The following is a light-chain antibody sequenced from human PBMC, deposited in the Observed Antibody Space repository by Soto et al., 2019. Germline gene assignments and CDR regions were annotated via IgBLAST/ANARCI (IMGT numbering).Light chain of an antibody. CDR3: QQYNNWPPYT. V-gene: IGKV3-15*01. CDR2: GAS. J-gene: IGKJ2*01. CDR1: QSVSSI. Sequence: EIVMTQSPPTLSVSPGERATLSCRASQSVSSILAWYQQKPGQAPRLLIYGASTRATGIPARFSGSGSGTEFTLTISSLQSEDFAVYYCQQYNNWPPYTFGQGTKLEI.